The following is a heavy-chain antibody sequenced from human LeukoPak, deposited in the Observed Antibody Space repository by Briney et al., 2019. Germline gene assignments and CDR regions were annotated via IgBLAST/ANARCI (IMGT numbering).Heavy chain of an antibody. CDR2: ISYDGSNK. J-gene: IGHJ6*02. V-gene: IGHV3-30*04. CDR3: ARGLAVAGTNYYYGMDV. Sequence: GGSLRLSCAASGFTFSSYAMHWVRQAPGKGLEWVAVISYDGSNKYYADSVKGRLTISRDNSKNTLYLQMNSLRAEDTAVYYCARGLAVAGTNYYYGMDVWGQGTTVAVSS. CDR1: GFTFSSYA. D-gene: IGHD6-19*01.